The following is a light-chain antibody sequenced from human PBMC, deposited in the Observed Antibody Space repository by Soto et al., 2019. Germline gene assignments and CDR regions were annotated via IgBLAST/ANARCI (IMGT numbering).Light chain of an antibody. CDR2: KAS. CDR1: QSISSW. Sequence: DIQMTQSPSTLSASVGDRVTITFRASQSISSWLAWYQQKPGKAPKLLIYKASSLESGVPSRFSGSGSGTEFTLTISSLQSEDFAVYYCQQYNNWLWTFGQGTKVDIK. J-gene: IGKJ1*01. V-gene: IGKV1-5*03. CDR3: QQYNNWLWT.